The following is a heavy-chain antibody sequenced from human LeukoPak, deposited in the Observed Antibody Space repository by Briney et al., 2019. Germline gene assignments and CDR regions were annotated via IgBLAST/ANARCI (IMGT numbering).Heavy chain of an antibody. CDR2: INPNSGGT. J-gene: IGHJ3*02. V-gene: IGHV1-2*02. CDR1: GYTFTGYY. Sequence: ASVKVSCKASGYTFTGYYMHWVRQAPGQGLEWMGWINPNSGGTNYAQKFQGRVTMTRDTSISTAYMELSRLRSDDTAVYYCARVGIAARRGNDAFDIWGQGTMVTVSS. CDR3: ARVGIAARRGNDAFDI. D-gene: IGHD6-6*01.